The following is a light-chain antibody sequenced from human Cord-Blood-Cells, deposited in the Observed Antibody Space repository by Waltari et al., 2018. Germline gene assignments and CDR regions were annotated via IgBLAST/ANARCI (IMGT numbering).Light chain of an antibody. J-gene: IGKJ2*01. CDR3: QQFNSYPQT. Sequence: AIQLTQSQSSLSASVGDRYTITCRASPGIGSALAWYQQNPGKAPKLLIYVASSLESGVPSRSCGSGSGTNFTLTISSLEPEDFATYYCQQFNSYPQTFGQGTKLEIK. CDR2: VAS. CDR1: PGIGSA. V-gene: IGKV1-13*02.